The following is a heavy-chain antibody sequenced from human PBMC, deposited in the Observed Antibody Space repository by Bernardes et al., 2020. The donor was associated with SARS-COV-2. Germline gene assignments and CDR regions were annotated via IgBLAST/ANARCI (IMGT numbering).Heavy chain of an antibody. D-gene: IGHD2-2*01. Sequence: GGSLRLSCAASGFTFSSHAMNWVRQAPGKGLEWVSGFSGSGGGTYYADSVKGRFTISRDNAKNSLYLQMNSLRAEDTAVYYCARDSLVVPAAYYYYGMDVWGQGTTVTVSS. CDR3: ARDSLVVPAAYYYYGMDV. CDR2: FSGSGGGT. V-gene: IGHV3-23*01. CDR1: GFTFSSHA. J-gene: IGHJ6*02.